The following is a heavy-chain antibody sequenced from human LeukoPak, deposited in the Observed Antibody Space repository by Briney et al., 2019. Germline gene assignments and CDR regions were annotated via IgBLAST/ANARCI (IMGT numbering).Heavy chain of an antibody. CDR2: ISWNSGSI. J-gene: IGHJ3*02. CDR1: GFTFDDYA. D-gene: IGHD1-26*01. V-gene: IGHV3-9*01. CDR3: AKDIVGATLEAFDI. Sequence: GGSLRLSCAASGFTFDDYAMHWVRQAPGKGLEWDSGISWNSGSIGYADSVKGRFTISRDNAKNSLYLQMNSLRAEDTALYYCAKDIVGATLEAFDIWGQGTMVTVSS.